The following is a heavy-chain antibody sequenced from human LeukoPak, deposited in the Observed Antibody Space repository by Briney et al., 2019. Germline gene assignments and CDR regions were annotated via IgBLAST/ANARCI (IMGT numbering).Heavy chain of an antibody. CDR1: GGSINSHY. CDR3: ARSYYDFWSGFYSDF. Sequence: SETLSLTCTVSGGSINSHYWSWIRQPPGKGLQWIGFISYSGRTSYNPSLMSRVTISVDTSKNQFSLKLNSVTAADTALYFCARSYYDFWSGFYSDFWGQGALVTVSS. D-gene: IGHD3-3*01. J-gene: IGHJ4*02. CDR2: ISYSGRT. V-gene: IGHV4-59*11.